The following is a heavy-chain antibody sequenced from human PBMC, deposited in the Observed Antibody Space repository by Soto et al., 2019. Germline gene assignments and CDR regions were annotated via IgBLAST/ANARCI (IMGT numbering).Heavy chain of an antibody. V-gene: IGHV1-2*04. CDR3: APAGVSSTRPHYGMDF. CDR1: GYTFTGYF. Sequence: ASVKVSCKASGYTFTGYFIHGVPPAPRQGLEWRGWVNPNNGGTNSAQKFQGWVTMTRDTSSRTAYMELSGLRSDDTALYCCAPAGVSSTRPHYGMDFWGQGTTVTVTS. J-gene: IGHJ6*01. D-gene: IGHD2-2*01. CDR2: VNPNNGGT.